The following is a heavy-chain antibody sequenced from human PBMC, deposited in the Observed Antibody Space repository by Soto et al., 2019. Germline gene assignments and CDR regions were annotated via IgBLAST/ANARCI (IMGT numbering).Heavy chain of an antibody. V-gene: IGHV4-31*03. Sequence: SETLSLTCTVSGGSISSGGYYWSWIRQHPGKGLEWIGYIYYSGSTYYNPSLKRRVTISVDTSKNQFSLKLSSVTAADTAVYYCARWANYDILTGYPFPFDCWGQGTLVTVAS. D-gene: IGHD3-9*01. J-gene: IGHJ4*02. CDR1: GGSISSGGYY. CDR3: ARWANYDILTGYPFPFDC. CDR2: IYYSGST.